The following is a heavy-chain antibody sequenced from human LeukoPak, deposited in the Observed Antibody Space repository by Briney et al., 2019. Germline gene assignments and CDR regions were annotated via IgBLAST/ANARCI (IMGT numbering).Heavy chain of an antibody. CDR1: GFTFSSYG. Sequence: GGSLRLSCAASGFTFSSYGMHWVRQAPGKGLEWVAVIWYDGSNKYYADSVKGRFTISRDNSKNTLYLQMNSLRAEDTAVYYCARDRRYCSGGSCLYCFDYWGQGTLVTVSS. CDR3: ARDRRYCSGGSCLYCFDY. V-gene: IGHV3-33*01. D-gene: IGHD2-15*01. CDR2: IWYDGSNK. J-gene: IGHJ4*02.